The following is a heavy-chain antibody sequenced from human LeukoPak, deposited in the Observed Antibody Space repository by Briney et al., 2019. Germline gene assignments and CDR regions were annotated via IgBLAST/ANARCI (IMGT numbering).Heavy chain of an antibody. CDR1: GYTFTGYY. V-gene: IGHV1-2*02. CDR2: INPNSGGT. CDR3: ARRVQILVIPTAGNWFDP. D-gene: IGHD2-2*01. J-gene: IGHJ5*02. Sequence: EASVKVSCKASGYTFTGYYMHWVRQAPGQGLEWMGWINPNSGGTNYAQKFQGRVTMTRDTSISTAYMELSRLRSDDTAVYYCARRVQILVIPTAGNWFDPWGQGTLVTVSS.